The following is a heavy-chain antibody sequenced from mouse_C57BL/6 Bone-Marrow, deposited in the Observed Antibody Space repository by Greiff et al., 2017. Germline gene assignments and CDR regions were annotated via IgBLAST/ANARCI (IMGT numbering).Heavy chain of an antibody. D-gene: IGHD1-1*01. Sequence: VQLQQSGTVLARPGASVKMSCKTSGYTFTSYWMHWVKQRPGHGLEWIGAIYPGNSDTSYNQKFKGKAKLTAVTSASTAYMELSSLTNEDSAVYYCTRSFYYYGSRGYWGQGTTLTVSS. CDR3: TRSFYYYGSRGY. V-gene: IGHV1-5*01. J-gene: IGHJ2*01. CDR1: GYTFTSYW. CDR2: IYPGNSDT.